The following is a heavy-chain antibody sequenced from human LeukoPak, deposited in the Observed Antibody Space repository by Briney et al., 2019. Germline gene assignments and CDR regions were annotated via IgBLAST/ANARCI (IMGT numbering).Heavy chain of an antibody. Sequence: PETLSLTCAVYGGSFSGYYWSWIRQPPGRGLEWIGEINHSGSTNYNPSLKSRVTISVDTSKNQFSLKLSSVTAADTAVYYCARGSDYYDSSGFDYWGQGTLVTVSS. J-gene: IGHJ4*02. CDR2: INHSGST. CDR1: GGSFSGYY. CDR3: ARGSDYYDSSGFDY. V-gene: IGHV4-34*01. D-gene: IGHD3-22*01.